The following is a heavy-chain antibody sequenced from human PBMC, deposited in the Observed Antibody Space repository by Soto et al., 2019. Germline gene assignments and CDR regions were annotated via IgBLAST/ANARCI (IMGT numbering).Heavy chain of an antibody. V-gene: IGHV4-30-4*01. J-gene: IGHJ4*02. CDR1: GGSISSGDYY. D-gene: IGHD3-22*01. CDR2: IYYSGST. CDR3: ASPEGSGYLGY. Sequence: QVQLQESGPGLMKPSQTLSLTCTVTGGSISSGDYYWSWIRQPPRKGLEWIGYIYYSGSTYYNPSLKSRLTISVDTSKNQFSLKLSSVTAADTAVYYCASPEGSGYLGYWGQGTLVTVSS.